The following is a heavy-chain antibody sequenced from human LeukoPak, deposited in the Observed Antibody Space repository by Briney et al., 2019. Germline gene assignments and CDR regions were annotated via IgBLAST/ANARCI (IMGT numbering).Heavy chain of an antibody. CDR2: ISSSVSII. CDR1: RFTFSSYS. J-gene: IGHJ4*02. V-gene: IGHV3-48*01. D-gene: IGHD4-23*01. Sequence: GGSPRLSCAASRFTFSSYSMNWVRQAPGKGLEWVSYISSSVSIIYYADSVKGRFTISRDNAKNSLYLQMNSLRAEDTAVYYCARAPFGSNSGGGYFDYWGQGTLVTVSS. CDR3: ARAPFGSNSGGGYFDY.